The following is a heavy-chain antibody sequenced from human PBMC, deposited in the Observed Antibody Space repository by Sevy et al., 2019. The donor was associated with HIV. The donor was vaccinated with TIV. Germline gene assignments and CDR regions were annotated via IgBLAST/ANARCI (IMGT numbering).Heavy chain of an antibody. V-gene: IGHV3-23*01. CDR3: AKDFYDSSGYYPMDAFDI. CDR2: LSGSGAST. CDR1: GFTFTTYA. D-gene: IGHD3-22*01. J-gene: IGHJ3*02. Sequence: GGSQRLSCAASGFTFTTYAMGWVRQAPGKGLKWVSTLSGSGASTYYADSVKGRFTISRDNSKNTLFLQMDSLRAEDTAVYYCAKDFYDSSGYYPMDAFDIRGQGTMVTVSS.